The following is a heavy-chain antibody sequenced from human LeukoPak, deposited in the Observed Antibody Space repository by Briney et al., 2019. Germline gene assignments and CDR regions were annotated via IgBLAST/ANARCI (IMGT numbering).Heavy chain of an antibody. CDR2: INQDGNQK. V-gene: IGHV3-7*01. J-gene: IGHJ3*01. CDR3: ARERPAAASAFEL. Sequence: GGSLRLSCAASGFTFSRYWMSWVRHAPGKGLKQVANINQDGNQKNYVDSVKGRFTISRDNAKNSLYLKMNSLTAEDTAVYYCARERPAAASAFELWGQGTMVTVSS. D-gene: IGHD6-13*01. CDR1: GFTFSRYW.